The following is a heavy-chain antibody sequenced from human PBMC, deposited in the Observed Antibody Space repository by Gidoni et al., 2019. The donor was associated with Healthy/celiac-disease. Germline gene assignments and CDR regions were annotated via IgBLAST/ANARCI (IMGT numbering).Heavy chain of an antibody. CDR3: ARGAGNAFDI. V-gene: IGHV3-33*01. J-gene: IGHJ3*02. Sequence: QVQLVESGGGVVQPGGSLRLSCAEPRFTFMSYGMHWVRQAPGKGLEWVAVIWYDGSNKYYADSVKGRFTISRDNSKNTLYLQMNSLRAEDTAVYYCARGAGNAFDIWGQGTMVTVSS. CDR1: RFTFMSYG. CDR2: IWYDGSNK.